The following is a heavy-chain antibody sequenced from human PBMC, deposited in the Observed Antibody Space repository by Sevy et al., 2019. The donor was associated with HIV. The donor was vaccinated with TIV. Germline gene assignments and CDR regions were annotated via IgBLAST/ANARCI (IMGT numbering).Heavy chain of an antibody. CDR1: GGSISSSSYY. CDR2: IYYSGST. J-gene: IGHJ6*02. V-gene: IGHV4-39*01. D-gene: IGHD6-13*01. Sequence: SETLSLTCTVSGGSISSSSYYRGWIRQPPGKGLEWIGSIYYSGSTYYNPSLKSRVTISVDTSKNQFSLKLSSVTAADTAVYYCARLKGMKNGMDVWGQGTTVIVSS. CDR3: ARLKGMKNGMDV.